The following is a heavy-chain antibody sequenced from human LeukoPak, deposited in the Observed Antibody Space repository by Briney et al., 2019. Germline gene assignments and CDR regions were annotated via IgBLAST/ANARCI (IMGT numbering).Heavy chain of an antibody. D-gene: IGHD4-17*01. CDR1: GFTFSSYG. CDR2: ISYDGSNK. V-gene: IGHV3-30*18. Sequence: GGSLRLSCAASGFTFSSYGMHWVRQAPGKGLEWVAVISYDGSNKYYADSVKGRFTISRDNSKNTLYLQMNSLRAEDTAVYYCAKDLGDGDYGFDYWGQGTLVTVSS. J-gene: IGHJ4*02. CDR3: AKDLGDGDYGFDY.